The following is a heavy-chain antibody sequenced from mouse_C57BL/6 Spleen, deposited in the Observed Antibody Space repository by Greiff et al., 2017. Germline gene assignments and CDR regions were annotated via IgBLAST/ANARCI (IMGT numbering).Heavy chain of an antibody. D-gene: IGHD1-1*01. J-gene: IGHJ4*01. V-gene: IGHV7-3*01. CDR1: GFTFTDYY. CDR2: IRNKANGYTT. CDR3: ARYIRDYGSSAREAMDY. Sequence: EVQGVESGGGLVQPGGSLSLSCAASGFTFTDYYMSWVRQPPGKALEWLGFIRNKANGYTTEYSASVKGRFTISRDNSQSILYLQMNALRAEDSATYYCARYIRDYGSSAREAMDYWGQGTSVTVSS.